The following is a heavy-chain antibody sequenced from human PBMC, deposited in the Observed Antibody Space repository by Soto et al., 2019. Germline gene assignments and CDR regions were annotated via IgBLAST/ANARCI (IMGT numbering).Heavy chain of an antibody. Sequence: ASETLSLTCSFSGYSGTSHYLTWIRQSPEMGLEWIGYMHYTGFSHXXPSLKSRLXISVDSSKNQFXLQLAXVAFADTAIYYCAASFGNACYTYWCQGTQVTXSS. CDR2: MHYTGFS. CDR3: AASFGNACYTY. J-gene: IGHJ4*01. V-gene: IGHV4-59*02. CDR1: GYSGTSHY. D-gene: IGHD2-15*01.